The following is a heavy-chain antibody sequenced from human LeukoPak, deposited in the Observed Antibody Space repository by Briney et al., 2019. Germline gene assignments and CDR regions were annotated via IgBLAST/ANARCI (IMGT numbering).Heavy chain of an antibody. CDR1: RGTFSNYA. CDR3: ARDLTMVRGARYRPYNWFDP. Sequence: ASVKVPCKASRGTFSNYAISWVRQAPGQGLEWMGGIIPIFGTTSYAQKFQGRVTISADESTSTAYMELSRLRSEDTAVYYCARDLTMVRGARYRPYNWFDPWGQGTLVTVSS. V-gene: IGHV1-69*13. J-gene: IGHJ5*02. D-gene: IGHD3-10*01. CDR2: IIPIFGTT.